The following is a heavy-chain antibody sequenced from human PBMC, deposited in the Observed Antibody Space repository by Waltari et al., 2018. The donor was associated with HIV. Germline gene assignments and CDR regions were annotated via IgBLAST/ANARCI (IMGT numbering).Heavy chain of an antibody. V-gene: IGHV4-34*01. Sequence: QVQLQQWGAGLLKPSETLSLTCAVYGGSFSGYYWSWIRQPPGKGLEWIGEVNHSGRTNYNPSLKSRVTISVDTSKNQFSLKLGSVTAADTAVYYCARGRGDLWSPRGYFDLWGRGTLVTVSS. D-gene: IGHD3-3*01. CDR3: ARGRGDLWSPRGYFDL. CDR2: VNHSGRT. J-gene: IGHJ2*01. CDR1: GGSFSGYY.